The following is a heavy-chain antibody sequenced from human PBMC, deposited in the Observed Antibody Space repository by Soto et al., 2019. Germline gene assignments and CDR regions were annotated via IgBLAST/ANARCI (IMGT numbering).Heavy chain of an antibody. J-gene: IGHJ6*02. V-gene: IGHV3-7*01. D-gene: IGHD3-3*01. Sequence: GGSLRLSCAASGFTFSSYWMSWVRQAPGKGLEWVANIKQDGSEKYYVDSVKGRFTISRDNAKTSLYLQMNSLRAEDTAVYYCAKYEVYYYYYYGMDVWGQGTTVTVSS. CDR2: IKQDGSEK. CDR3: AKYEVYYYYYYGMDV. CDR1: GFTFSSYW.